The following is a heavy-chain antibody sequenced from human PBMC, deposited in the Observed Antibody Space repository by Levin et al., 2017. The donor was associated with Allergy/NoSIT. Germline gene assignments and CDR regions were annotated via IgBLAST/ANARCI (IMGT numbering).Heavy chain of an antibody. CDR2: ISWNSGSI. CDR1: GFTFDDYA. CDR3: AKETPIGGFDY. J-gene: IGHJ4*02. V-gene: IGHV3-9*01. Sequence: SLKISCAASGFTFDDYAMHWVRQAPGKGLEWVSGISWNSGSIGYADSVKGRFTISRDNAKNSLYLQMNSLRAEDTALYYCAKETPIGGFDYWGQGTLVTVSS. D-gene: IGHD3-16*01.